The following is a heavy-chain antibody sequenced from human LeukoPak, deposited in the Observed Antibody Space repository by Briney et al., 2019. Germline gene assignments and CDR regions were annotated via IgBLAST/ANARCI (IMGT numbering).Heavy chain of an antibody. Sequence: SETLSLTCSASGGSISSYYWSWIRQPPGKGLEWIGYMYYSGSTHYNPSLESRVTISIDTSKKQLSLKLTSVTAADTAVYYCVRDRSESAKPNDVFDIWGQGTMVTVSS. CDR2: MYYSGST. V-gene: IGHV4-59*01. J-gene: IGHJ3*02. CDR1: GGSISSYY. D-gene: IGHD5-18*01. CDR3: VRDRSESAKPNDVFDI.